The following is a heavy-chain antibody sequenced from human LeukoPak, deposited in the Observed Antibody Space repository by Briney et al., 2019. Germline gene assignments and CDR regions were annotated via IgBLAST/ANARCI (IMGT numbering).Heavy chain of an antibody. CDR1: EYAFTSYA. D-gene: IGHD5-12*01. J-gene: IGHJ4*02. CDR3: ARGVATNRYYFDY. CDR2: INAGNGNT. V-gene: IGHV1-3*01. Sequence: ASVKVSCKASEYAFTSYAMHWVRQAPGQRLEWMGWINAGNGNTKYSQKFQGRVTITRDTPASTAYMELSSLRSEDTAVYSCARGVATNRYYFDYWGQGTLVTVSS.